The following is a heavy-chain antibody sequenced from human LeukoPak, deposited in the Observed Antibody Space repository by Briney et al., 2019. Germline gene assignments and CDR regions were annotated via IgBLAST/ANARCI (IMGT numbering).Heavy chain of an antibody. CDR3: ARGPIVVVPAAPFDY. J-gene: IGHJ4*02. V-gene: IGHV4-61*01. CDR1: GDSIRGDSSH. D-gene: IGHD2-2*01. CDR2: IYYHGNT. Sequence: SETLSLTCTVSGDSIRGDSSHWSWIRQPPGKGLEWIGYIYYHGNTNYNPSLKSRVTISLDKSKNQFSLELSSVTAADTAVYYCARGPIVVVPAAPFDYWGQGTLVTVSS.